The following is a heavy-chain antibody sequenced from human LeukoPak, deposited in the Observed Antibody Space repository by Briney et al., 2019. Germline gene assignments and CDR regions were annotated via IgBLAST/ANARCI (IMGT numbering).Heavy chain of an antibody. J-gene: IGHJ5*02. Sequence: GGSLRLSCAASGFTFSTYWMHWVRQAPGKGLVWVSRITSDGITTTYADSVKGRLTISRNNAKNTLYLQMNSLRAGDTAVYYCARDYSYGSNWFDPWGQGTLVTVSS. D-gene: IGHD5-18*01. CDR3: ARDYSYGSNWFDP. V-gene: IGHV3-74*01. CDR2: ITSDGITT. CDR1: GFTFSTYW.